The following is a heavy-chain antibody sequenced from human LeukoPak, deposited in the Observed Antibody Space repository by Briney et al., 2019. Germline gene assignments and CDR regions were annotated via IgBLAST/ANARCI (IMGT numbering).Heavy chain of an antibody. CDR2: ISSSSSYI. J-gene: IGHJ4*02. Sequence: GGSLRLSCAASGFTFSSYSMNWVRQAPGKGLEWVSSISSSSSYIYYADSVKGRFTISRDNAKNSLYLQMNSLRAEDTAVYYCARDREQQLGPGVFDYWGQGTLVTVSS. CDR1: GFTFSSYS. D-gene: IGHD6-13*01. V-gene: IGHV3-21*01. CDR3: ARDREQQLGPGVFDY.